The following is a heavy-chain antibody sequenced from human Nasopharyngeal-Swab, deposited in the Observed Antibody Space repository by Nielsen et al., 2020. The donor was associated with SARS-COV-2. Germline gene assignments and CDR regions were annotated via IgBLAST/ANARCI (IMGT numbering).Heavy chain of an antibody. CDR3: AKRGVAVAATSWFDP. V-gene: IGHV3-30*18. CDR1: GFTFSSYG. J-gene: IGHJ5*02. Sequence: GESLKISCAASGFTFSSYGMHWVRQAPGKGLEWVAVISYDGSNKYYADSVKGRFTMSRDNSKNMLYLQMSSLRAEDTAVYYCAKRGVAVAATSWFDPWGQGTLVTVSS. D-gene: IGHD2-15*01. CDR2: ISYDGSNK.